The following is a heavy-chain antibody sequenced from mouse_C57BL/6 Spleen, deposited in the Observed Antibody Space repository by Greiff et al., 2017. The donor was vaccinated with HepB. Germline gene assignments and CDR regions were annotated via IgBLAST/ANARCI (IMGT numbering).Heavy chain of an antibody. V-gene: IGHV1-55*01. J-gene: IGHJ1*03. Sequence: QVQLQQSGAELVKPGASVKMSCKASGYTFTSYWITWVKQRPGQGLEWIGDIYPGSGSTNYNEKFKSKATLTVDTSSSTAYMQLSSLTSEDSAVYYCARQDYYSSSSYFDVWGTGTTVTVSS. CDR1: GYTFTSYW. CDR3: ARQDYYSSSSYFDV. D-gene: IGHD1-1*01. CDR2: IYPGSGST.